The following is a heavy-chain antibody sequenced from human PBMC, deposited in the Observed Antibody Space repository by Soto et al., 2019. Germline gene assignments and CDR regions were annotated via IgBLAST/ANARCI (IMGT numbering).Heavy chain of an antibody. CDR3: AREVVKGVLGCYVMDV. D-gene: IGHD3-3*01. V-gene: IGHV4-4*07. Sequence: QVQLQESGPGLVKPSETLSLTCTVSGGSISNYYWSWIRQPAGQGLEWMGRVYTTGKVDHNPSLQSRVTMSVDTSRNQFSLRLSSVAVADTAVYFCAREVVKGVLGCYVMDVWGQGTTVIVSS. CDR2: VYTTGKV. J-gene: IGHJ6*02. CDR1: GGSISNYY.